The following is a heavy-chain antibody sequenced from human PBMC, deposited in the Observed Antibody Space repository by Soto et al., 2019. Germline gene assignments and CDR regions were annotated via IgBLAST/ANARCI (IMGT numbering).Heavy chain of an antibody. J-gene: IGHJ4*02. CDR2: ISHSSSTI. Sequence: GSLRLSCAASGFTFSSYTMNWVRQAPGKGLEWVSDISHSSSTIYYADSVKGRFTISRDNSKNTLYLQMNSLRAEDTAVYYCAKDFYRRTHDYGDYPSETPPSDLDYWGQGTLVTVSS. CDR3: AKDFYRRTHDYGDYPSETPPSDLDY. CDR1: GFTFSSYT. V-gene: IGHV3-48*01. D-gene: IGHD4-17*01.